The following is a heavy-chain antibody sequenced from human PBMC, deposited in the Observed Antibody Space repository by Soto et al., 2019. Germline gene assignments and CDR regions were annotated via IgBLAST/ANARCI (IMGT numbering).Heavy chain of an antibody. CDR2: ISWDGGST. CDR1: GFTFDDYT. Sequence: GGSLRLSCAASGFTFDDYTMHWVRQAPGKGLEWVSLISWDGGSTYYADSVKGRFTISRDNSKNSLYLQMNSLRTEDTALYYCAKDGEGYGSYYYYGMDVWGQGTTVTVSS. D-gene: IGHD3-10*01. J-gene: IGHJ6*02. CDR3: AKDGEGYGSYYYYGMDV. V-gene: IGHV3-43*01.